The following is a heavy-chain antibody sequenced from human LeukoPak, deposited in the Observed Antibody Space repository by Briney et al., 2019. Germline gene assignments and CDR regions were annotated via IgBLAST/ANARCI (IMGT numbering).Heavy chain of an antibody. Sequence: PSETLSLTCTVSGGSISSSSYYWSWIRQPPGKGLEWIGEINHSGSTNYNPPLKSRVTISVDTSKNQFSLKLSSVTAADTAVYYCARGRGYAYYYYMDVWGKGTTVTVSS. CDR1: GGSISSSSYY. D-gene: IGHD3-22*01. J-gene: IGHJ6*03. CDR3: ARGRGYAYYYYMDV. V-gene: IGHV4-39*07. CDR2: INHSGST.